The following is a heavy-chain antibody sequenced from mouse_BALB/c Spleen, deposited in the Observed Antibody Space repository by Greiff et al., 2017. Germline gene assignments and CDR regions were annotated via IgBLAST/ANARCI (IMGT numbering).Heavy chain of an antibody. CDR1: GYTFTSYR. CDR2: INPSNGRT. Sequence: VQLQQPGAELVKPGASVKLSCKASGYTFTSYRMHRVKQRPGQGLEWIGEINPSNGRTNYNEKFKSKATLTVDKSSSTAYMQHSSLTTEDYTVYYCARSSTAVVLGYWGQGTTRTVSS. J-gene: IGHJ2*01. V-gene: IGHV1S81*02. CDR3: ARSSTAVVLGY. D-gene: IGHD1-1*01.